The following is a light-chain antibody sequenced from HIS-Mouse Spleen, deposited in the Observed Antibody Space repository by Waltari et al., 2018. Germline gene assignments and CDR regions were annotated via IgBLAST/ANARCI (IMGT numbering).Light chain of an antibody. J-gene: IGLJ1*01. CDR1: SSDVGCYNY. V-gene: IGLV2-14*01. CDR2: EVS. Sequence: QSALTQPASVSGSPGQSITISCTGTSSDVGCYNYVSWYQQHPGKAPKLVIYEVSNRPSGVYNRFSGSKSGNTASLTISGLQAEDEADYYCSSYTSSSTPYVFGTGTKVTVL. CDR3: SSYTSSSTPYV.